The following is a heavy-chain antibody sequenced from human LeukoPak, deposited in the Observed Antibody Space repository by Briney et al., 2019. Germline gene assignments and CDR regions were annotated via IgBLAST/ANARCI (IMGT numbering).Heavy chain of an antibody. V-gene: IGHV1-46*01. CDR1: GYTFTGYY. CDR2: INPSGGST. Sequence: GASVKVSCKASGYTFTGYYMHWVRQAPGQGLEWMGIINPSGGSTSYAQKFQGRVTMTRDTSTSTVYMELSSLRSEDTAVYYCASSTSIAAAGNGWFDPWGQGTLVTVSS. D-gene: IGHD6-13*01. J-gene: IGHJ5*02. CDR3: ASSTSIAAAGNGWFDP.